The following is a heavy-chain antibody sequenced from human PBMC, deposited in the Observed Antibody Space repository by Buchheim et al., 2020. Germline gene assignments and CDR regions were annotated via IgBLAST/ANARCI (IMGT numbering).Heavy chain of an antibody. CDR2: ISSSSSYI. V-gene: IGHV3-21*01. J-gene: IGHJ4*02. CDR3: ARDPAAGVAAAGTGFDY. D-gene: IGHD6-13*01. CDR1: GFTFSSYS. Sequence: EVQLVESGGGLVKPGGSLRLSCAASGFTFSSYSMNWVRQAPGKGLEWVSSISSSSSYIYYADSVKGRFTISRDNAKNSLYLQMNSLRAEDTAVYYCARDPAAGVAAAGTGFDYWGQGTL.